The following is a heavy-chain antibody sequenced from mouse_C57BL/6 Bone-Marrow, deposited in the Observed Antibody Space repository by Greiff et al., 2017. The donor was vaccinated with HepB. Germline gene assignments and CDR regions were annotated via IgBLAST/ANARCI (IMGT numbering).Heavy chain of an antibody. CDR1: GYTFTSYW. Sequence: QVHVKQPGAELVKPGASVKLSCKASGYTFTSYWMHWVKQRPGQGLEWIGMIHPNSGSTNYNEKFKSKATLTVDKSSSTAYMQLSSLTSEDSAVYYCARPDYDYDSFDYWGQGTTLTVSS. CDR3: ARPDYDYDSFDY. D-gene: IGHD2-4*01. CDR2: IHPNSGST. V-gene: IGHV1-64*01. J-gene: IGHJ2*01.